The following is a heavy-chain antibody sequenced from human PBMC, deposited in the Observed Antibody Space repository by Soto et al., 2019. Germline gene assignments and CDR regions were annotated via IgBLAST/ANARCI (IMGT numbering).Heavy chain of an antibody. CDR3: AREYCSSTSCYIRWFDP. J-gene: IGHJ5*02. CDR1: GYTFTSYA. V-gene: IGHV1-3*01. D-gene: IGHD2-2*01. CDR2: INAGNGNT. Sequence: QVQLVQSGAEVKKPGASVKVSCKASGYTFTSYAMHWERQAPGQRLEWMGWINAGNGNTKYSQKFQGRVTITRDTSASTAYMELSSLRSEDTAVYYCAREYCSSTSCYIRWFDPWGQGTLVTVSS.